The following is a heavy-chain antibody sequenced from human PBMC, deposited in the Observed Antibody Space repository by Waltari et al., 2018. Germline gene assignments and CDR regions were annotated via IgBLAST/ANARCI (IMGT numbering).Heavy chain of an antibody. V-gene: IGHV3-53*02. J-gene: IGHJ4*02. CDR2: LYSGGTT. CDR1: GVMVSSNY. CDR3: ITSSGWYYFDY. D-gene: IGHD6-19*01. Sequence: EVHLVETGGGLIQPGGSLSRSFAAAGVMVSSNYMTWGPQAPGKGLELVSVLYSGGTTFYADSVKGRFTISRDNSKNTLFLKMNSLRAEDTAVYYCITSSGWYYFDYWGRGTLVTVSS.